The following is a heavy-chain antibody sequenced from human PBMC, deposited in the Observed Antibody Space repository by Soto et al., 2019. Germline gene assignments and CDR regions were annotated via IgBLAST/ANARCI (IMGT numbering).Heavy chain of an antibody. J-gene: IGHJ6*02. V-gene: IGHV1-18*01. CDR2: ISAYNGNT. CDR3: ARTAAAGKYYYGMDV. Sequence: ASVKVSCKASGYTFTSYGISWVRQAPGQGLEWMGWISAYNGNTNYAQKLQGRVTMTTDTSTSTAYMELRSLRSDDTAVYYCARTAAAGKYYYGMDVWGQGTTVTVSS. D-gene: IGHD6-13*01. CDR1: GYTFTSYG.